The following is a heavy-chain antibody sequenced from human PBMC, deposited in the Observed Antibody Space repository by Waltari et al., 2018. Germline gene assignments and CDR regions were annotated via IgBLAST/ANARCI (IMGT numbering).Heavy chain of an antibody. V-gene: IGHV1-69-2*01. CDR3: WGTGGGYGY. J-gene: IGHJ4*02. CDR1: GYTFTDYY. D-gene: IGHD3-16*01. Sequence: EVQLVQSGAEVKKPGATVKISCKASGYTFTDYYMHWVQQAPGKGLEWMGSVAPKVGKTIYAEKCQGRDTKTADTSTETAYMGRSSRRCEERAVYYCWGTGGGYGYWGQGTLVTVSS. CDR2: VAPKVGKT.